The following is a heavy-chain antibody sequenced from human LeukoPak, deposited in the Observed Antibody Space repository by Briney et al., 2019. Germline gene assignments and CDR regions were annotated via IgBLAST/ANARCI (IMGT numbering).Heavy chain of an antibody. CDR2: IYWNDDK. Sequence: TLSLTCTVSGDSINSSDYCWGWIRQPPGEALEWLAVIYWNDDKGYSPSLESRLTITKDTSKNQVVLTMTNMDPVDTATHYCARTEWDLPHAWDYWGQGALVTVSS. D-gene: IGHD1-26*01. J-gene: IGHJ4*02. CDR3: ARTEWDLPHAWDY. V-gene: IGHV2-5*01. CDR1: GDSINSSDYC.